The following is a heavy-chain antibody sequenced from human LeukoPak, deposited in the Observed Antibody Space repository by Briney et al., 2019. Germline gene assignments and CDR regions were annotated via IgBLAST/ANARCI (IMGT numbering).Heavy chain of an antibody. CDR2: ISGRVGST. D-gene: IGHD5-18*01. CDR3: AKVLLTGYSYLGGPLVFDY. V-gene: IGHV3-23*01. CDR1: GFTFSSYA. Sequence: GGSLRLPCAASGFTFSSYAMSWVRQAPGKGLEWVSAISGRVGSTYYADSVKGRFTISRDNSKNTLYLQMNSLRAEDTAVYYCAKVLLTGYSYLGGPLVFDYWGQGTLVTVSS. J-gene: IGHJ4*02.